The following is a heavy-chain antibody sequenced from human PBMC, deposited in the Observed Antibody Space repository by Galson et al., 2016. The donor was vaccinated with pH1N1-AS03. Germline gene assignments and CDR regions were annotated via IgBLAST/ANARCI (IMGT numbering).Heavy chain of an antibody. CDR2: IYHGVTT. D-gene: IGHD2-2*01. J-gene: IGHJ4*02. CDR3: ARDAEGAAPTAIWYFGS. CDR1: GDSVSRRSYY. V-gene: IGHV4-39*06. Sequence: ETLSLTCTVSGDSVSRRSYYWGWVRQPPGKGLEWIGSIYHGVTTLYNPPPKSRVTISVDMSKNQFALHLNSVTAADTAVYYCARDAEGAAPTAIWYFGSWGQGTLVTVSS.